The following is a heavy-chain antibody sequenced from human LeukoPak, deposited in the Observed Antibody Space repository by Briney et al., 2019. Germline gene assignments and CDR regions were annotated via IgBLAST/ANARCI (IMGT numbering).Heavy chain of an antibody. D-gene: IGHD4-17*01. CDR3: ARERDTVIDFDY. CDR1: GFTFSSYG. J-gene: IGHJ4*02. V-gene: IGHV3-33*01. CDR2: IWYDGSNK. Sequence: GGSLRLSCAASGFTFSSYGMHWVRQAPGKGVEWVAVIWYDGSNKYYADSVKGRFTISRDNSKNTLYLQMNSLRAEDTAVYYCARERDTVIDFDYWGQGTLVTVSS.